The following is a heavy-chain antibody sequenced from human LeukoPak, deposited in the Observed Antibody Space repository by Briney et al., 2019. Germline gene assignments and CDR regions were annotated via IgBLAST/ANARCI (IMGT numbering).Heavy chain of an antibody. CDR3: AREGCSGGSCYRNWFDP. D-gene: IGHD2-15*01. Sequence: ASVKVSCKASGYTFTSYYMHWVRQAPGQGLEWMGIINPSGGSTSYAQKFQGRVTMSRDTSTSTVYMELSSLRSEDTAVYYCAREGCSGGSCYRNWFDPWGQGTPVTVSS. CDR2: INPSGGST. J-gene: IGHJ5*02. CDR1: GYTFTSYY. V-gene: IGHV1-46*01.